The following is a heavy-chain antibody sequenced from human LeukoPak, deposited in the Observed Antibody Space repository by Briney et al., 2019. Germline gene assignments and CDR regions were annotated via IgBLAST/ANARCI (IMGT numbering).Heavy chain of an antibody. CDR3: AKDQGFNSASPKDY. V-gene: IGHV3-23*01. D-gene: IGHD1-20*01. J-gene: IGHJ4*02. CDR2: ISGSGGTT. CDR1: GFTFSGYA. Sequence: GGSLTLSCEASGFTFSGYAMSWVRQAPGKGLDWVSTISGSGGTTYYADSVKGRFTISRDNSKNTLHLQMKSLRAEDTAVYYCAKDQGFNSASPKDYWGQGTLVTVSS.